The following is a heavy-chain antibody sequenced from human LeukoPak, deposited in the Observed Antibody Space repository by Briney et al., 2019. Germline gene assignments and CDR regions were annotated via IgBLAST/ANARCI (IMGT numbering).Heavy chain of an antibody. J-gene: IGHJ3*02. CDR3: ARGLFGIVGATDAFDI. V-gene: IGHV1-18*01. D-gene: IGHD1-26*01. Sequence: ASVKVPCKASGYTFTSYGISWVRQAPGQGLEWMGWISAYNGNTNYAQKLQGRVTMTTDTSPSTAYMELRSLRSDDTAVYYCARGLFGIVGATDAFDIWGQGTMVTVSS. CDR1: GYTFTSYG. CDR2: ISAYNGNT.